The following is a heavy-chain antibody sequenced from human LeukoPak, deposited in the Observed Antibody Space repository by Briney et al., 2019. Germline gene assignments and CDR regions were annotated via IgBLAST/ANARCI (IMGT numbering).Heavy chain of an antibody. CDR1: GFTFSSYG. V-gene: IGHV3-30*03. D-gene: IGHD6-13*01. J-gene: IGHJ4*02. CDR3: ARDQVDSSSWYFDY. Sequence: GGSLRLSCAASGFTFSSYGMHWVRQAPGKGLEWVAVISYDGSNKYYADSVKGRFTISRDNSKNTLYLQMNSLRAEDTAVYYCARDQVDSSSWYFDYWGQGTLVTVSS. CDR2: ISYDGSNK.